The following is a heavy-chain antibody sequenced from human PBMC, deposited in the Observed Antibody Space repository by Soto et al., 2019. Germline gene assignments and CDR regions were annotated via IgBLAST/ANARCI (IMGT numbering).Heavy chain of an antibody. Sequence: GGSLRLSCAAYGFTVSSYYMSWVRQAPGKGLEWVSVIYSGGSTYYADSVKGRFTISRDNSKNTLYLQMNSLRAEDTAVYYCGKRGIPVAAPVFDFWAKGTMVPVPS. CDR2: IYSGGST. D-gene: IGHD6-19*01. J-gene: IGHJ3*01. CDR1: GFTVSSYY. V-gene: IGHV3-66*04. CDR3: GKRGIPVAAPVFDF.